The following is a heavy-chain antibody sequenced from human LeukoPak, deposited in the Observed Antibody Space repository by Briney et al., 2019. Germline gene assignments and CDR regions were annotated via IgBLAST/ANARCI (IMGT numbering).Heavy chain of an antibody. Sequence: VGLCVTRAGPGGSISSYYWSWIRQPPGKGLEWIGYIYYSGSTNYNPSLKSRVTISVDTSKNQFSLKLSSVTAADTAVYYCARAYSSGWRVDYWGQGTLVTVSS. CDR3: ARAYSSGWRVDY. J-gene: IGHJ4*02. V-gene: IGHV4-59*01. CDR2: IYYSGST. CDR1: GGSISSYY. D-gene: IGHD6-19*01.